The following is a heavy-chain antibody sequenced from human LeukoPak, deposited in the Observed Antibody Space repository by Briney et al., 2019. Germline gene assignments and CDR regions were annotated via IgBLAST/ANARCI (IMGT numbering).Heavy chain of an antibody. D-gene: IGHD3-10*01. CDR3: ASSGWFGESPIN. J-gene: IGHJ4*02. CDR2: IYYSGST. Sequence: SETLSLTCTVSGGSISSYYWSWIRQPPGEGLEWIGYIYYSGSTNYNPSLKSRVTISVDTSKNQFSLKLSSVTAADTAVYYCASSGWFGESPINWGQGTLVTVSS. CDR1: GGSISSYY. V-gene: IGHV4-59*01.